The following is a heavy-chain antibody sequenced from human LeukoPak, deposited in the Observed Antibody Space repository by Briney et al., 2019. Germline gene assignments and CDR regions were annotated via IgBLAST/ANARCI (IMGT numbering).Heavy chain of an antibody. D-gene: IGHD1-14*01. CDR1: GFTFSSYG. CDR3: AKDLNNNGRGFDY. J-gene: IGHJ4*02. Sequence: GESLRLSCAASGFTFSSYGLSWVRQAPGKGLEWVAAIRASVSGTYYADSVQGRFIISRDNPKNTLYLQMDRLRADDTAVYYCAKDLNNNGRGFDYWGQGTLVTVSS. CDR2: IRASVSGT. V-gene: IGHV3-23*01.